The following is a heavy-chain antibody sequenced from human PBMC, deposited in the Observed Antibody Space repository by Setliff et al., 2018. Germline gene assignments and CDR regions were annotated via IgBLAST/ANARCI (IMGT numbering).Heavy chain of an antibody. CDR2: LYTSGIS. D-gene: IGHD3-16*01. CDR1: GGSINNYF. Sequence: SETLSLTCTVSGGSINNYFWTWIRQPAGKGLEWIGRLYTSGISNYNPSLKSRVTMSVDTSKNQFYLNLTSVTAADTAVYYCARENADYARSFDPWGQGTLVAVSS. CDR3: ARENADYARSFDP. J-gene: IGHJ5*02. V-gene: IGHV4-4*07.